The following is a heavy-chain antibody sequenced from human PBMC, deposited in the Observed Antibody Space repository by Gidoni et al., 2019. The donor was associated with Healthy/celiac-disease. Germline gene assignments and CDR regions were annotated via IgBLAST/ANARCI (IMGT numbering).Heavy chain of an antibody. CDR3: ARGDIVATTYFDY. CDR2: IIPILGIA. V-gene: IGHV1-69*02. Sequence: QVQLVQSGAEVKKPGSSVKVSCKASGGTFSSYTISWVRQAPGQGLEWMGRIIPILGIANYAQKFQGRVTITADKSTSTAYMELSSLRSEDTAVYYCARGDIVATTYFDYWGQGTLVTVSS. D-gene: IGHD5-12*01. J-gene: IGHJ4*02. CDR1: GGTFSSYT.